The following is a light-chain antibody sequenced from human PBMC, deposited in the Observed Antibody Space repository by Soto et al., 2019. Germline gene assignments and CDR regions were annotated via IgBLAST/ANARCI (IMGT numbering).Light chain of an antibody. J-gene: IGLJ2*01. CDR3: CSYAGTTTFNVL. V-gene: IGLV2-23*03. CDR2: EGN. CDR1: SSDLGSYNL. Sequence: QSALTQPASVSGSPGQSITISCTGTSSDLGSYNLVSWYQQHPGKAPKLIIYEGNKRPSGVSDRFSVSKSGNTASLTISGLRTEDEADYFCCSYAGTTTFNVLFGGGTKLTVL.